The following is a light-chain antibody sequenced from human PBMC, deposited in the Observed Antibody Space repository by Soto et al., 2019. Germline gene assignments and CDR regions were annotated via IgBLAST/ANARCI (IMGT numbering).Light chain of an antibody. CDR1: RSVSSY. J-gene: IGKJ5*01. CDR3: QQRSNWPPPIT. V-gene: IGKV3-11*01. CDR2: DAS. Sequence: EIVLTQSPATLSLTPGERATLSCRASRSVSSYLAWYQQKPGQAPRLLIYDASNRATGIPARFSGSGSGTDFTLTISSLEPEDFAVYYCQQRSNWPPPITFGQGTRRRL.